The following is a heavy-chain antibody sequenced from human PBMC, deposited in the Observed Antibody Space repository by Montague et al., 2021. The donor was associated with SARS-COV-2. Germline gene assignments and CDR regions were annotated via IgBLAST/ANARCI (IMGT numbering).Heavy chain of an antibody. Sequence: SLRLSCAAAGFTFIFSSMNWVRQAPGKGLEWISYISMSETRTQYADSVKGRFTISRDNARNSLYLQMRSLTGRDTAVYYCARVASEHTAMAPDYWGQGTLVTGSS. J-gene: IGHJ4*02. CDR2: ISMSETRT. D-gene: IGHD5-18*01. CDR1: GFTFIFSS. V-gene: IGHV3-48*04. CDR3: ARVASEHTAMAPDY.